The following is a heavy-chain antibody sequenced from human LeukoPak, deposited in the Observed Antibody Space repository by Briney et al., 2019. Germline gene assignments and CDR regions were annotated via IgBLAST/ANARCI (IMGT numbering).Heavy chain of an antibody. Sequence: SETLSLTCAVYGGSFSGYYWSWIRQPPGKGLEWMGEINHSGSTNYNPSLKSRVTISVDTSKNQFSLKLSSVTAADTAVYYCARGLNYGSGRAFDYWGQGTLVTVSS. CDR3: ARGLNYGSGRAFDY. D-gene: IGHD3-10*01. CDR2: INHSGST. CDR1: GGSFSGYY. V-gene: IGHV4-34*01. J-gene: IGHJ4*02.